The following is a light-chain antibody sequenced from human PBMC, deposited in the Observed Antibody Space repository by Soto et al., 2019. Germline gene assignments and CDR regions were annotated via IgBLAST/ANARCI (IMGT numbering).Light chain of an antibody. CDR1: QGIRKD. CDR3: QQYYSYPFT. CDR2: DAY. Sequence: DIQMTQSPSSLSASVGDRVTITCRASQGIRKDLGWYQQKPGKAHKRLIYDAYSLQSGVQSRFSGSGSGTDFTLTIRCLQSEDFATYYCQQYYSYPFTFGQGTRLEIK. J-gene: IGKJ5*01. V-gene: IGKV1-17*01.